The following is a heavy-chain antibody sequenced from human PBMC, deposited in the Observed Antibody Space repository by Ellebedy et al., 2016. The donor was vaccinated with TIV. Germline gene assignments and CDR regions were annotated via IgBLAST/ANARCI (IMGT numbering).Heavy chain of an antibody. J-gene: IGHJ4*02. V-gene: IGHV3-15*07. D-gene: IGHD2/OR15-2a*01. CDR2: IKSKTHGGTT. CDR1: GFIFSNAW. Sequence: PGGSLRLSCAASGFIFSNAWMNWVRQAPGKGLEWVGRIKSKTHGGTTDYTAPVRGRFSIPRDDSQNMLYLQMNSLKTEDTAVYYCTTEGYNFGFHSTFYWGQGALVTVSS. CDR3: TTEGYNFGFHSTFY.